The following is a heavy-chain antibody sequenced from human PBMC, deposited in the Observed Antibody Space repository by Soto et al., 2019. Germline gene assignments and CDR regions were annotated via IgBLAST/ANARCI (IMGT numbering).Heavy chain of an antibody. CDR3: ACGIAAAVNYYYYGMDV. CDR2: IYSGGST. Sequence: RLSCAASGFTVSSNYMSWVRQAPGKGLEWVSVIYSGGSTYYADSVKGRYTISRDNSKNTLYLQMNSLRAEDPAVYYCACGIAAAVNYYYYGMDVWGQGTTVTVSS. V-gene: IGHV3-66*01. J-gene: IGHJ6*02. D-gene: IGHD6-13*01. CDR1: GFTVSSNY.